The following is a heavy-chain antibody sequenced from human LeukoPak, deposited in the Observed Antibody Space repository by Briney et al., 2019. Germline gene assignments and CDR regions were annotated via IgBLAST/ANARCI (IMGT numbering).Heavy chain of an antibody. CDR2: ISSSSSTI. V-gene: IGHV3-48*02. Sequence: GGSLRLSCAASGFTFSNYAMTWVRQAPGKGLEWVSYISSSSSTIYYADSVKGRFTISRDNAKNSLYLQMNSLRDDDTAVYYCAREGGVYGMDVWGQGTTVTVSS. D-gene: IGHD3-10*01. CDR3: AREGGVYGMDV. CDR1: GFTFSNYA. J-gene: IGHJ6*02.